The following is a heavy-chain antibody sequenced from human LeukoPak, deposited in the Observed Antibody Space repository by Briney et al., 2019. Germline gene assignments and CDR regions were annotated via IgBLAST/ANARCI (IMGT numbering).Heavy chain of an antibody. CDR1: GFTFSSYA. CDR3: AKVACSITSCYFTDY. J-gene: IGHJ4*02. CDR2: ISYDGSNK. D-gene: IGHD2-2*01. V-gene: IGHV3-30-3*01. Sequence: PGRSLRLSCAASGFTFSSYAMHWVRQAPGKGLEWVAVISYDGSNKYYADSVKGRFTISRDNSKNTLYLQMNSLRAEDTAVYYCAKVACSITSCYFTDYWGQGTMVTVSS.